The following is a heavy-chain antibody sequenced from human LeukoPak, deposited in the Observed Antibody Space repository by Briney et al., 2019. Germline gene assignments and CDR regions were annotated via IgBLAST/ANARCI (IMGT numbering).Heavy chain of an antibody. Sequence: PSETLSLTCAVFGGSLSGYYWTWIRQPPGKGLEWIGEIIDDGTTKYNSSLKSRVTISVDTSKNQFSLRLSSVTAADTAVYYCARVSGYDWESFYDYWGQGTLVTVSS. CDR3: ARVSGYDWESFYDY. J-gene: IGHJ4*02. CDR2: IIDDGTT. V-gene: IGHV4-34*12. D-gene: IGHD5-12*01. CDR1: GGSLSGYY.